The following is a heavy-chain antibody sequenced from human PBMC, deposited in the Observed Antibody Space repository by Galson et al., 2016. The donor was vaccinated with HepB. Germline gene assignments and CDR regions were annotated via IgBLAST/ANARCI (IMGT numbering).Heavy chain of an antibody. J-gene: IGHJ6*02. Sequence: SLRHPCASSGFTFSSYGMTCVRQAPGKGLAWVASIKEDGNEIYDVDSVKGRFTGSRDNAKNSMHIPMKMQRAEDTAVYYCARDTYYDLWRGNYRYGMDVWGQGTTVTVSS. CDR1: GFTFSSYG. CDR3: ARDTYYDLWRGNYRYGMDV. CDR2: IKEDGNEI. D-gene: IGHD3-3*01. V-gene: IGHV3-7*01.